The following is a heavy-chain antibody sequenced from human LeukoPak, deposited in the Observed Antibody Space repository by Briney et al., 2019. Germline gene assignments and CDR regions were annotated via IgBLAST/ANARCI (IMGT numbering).Heavy chain of an antibody. D-gene: IGHD3-22*01. CDR1: GFTFSSYA. J-gene: IGHJ4*02. V-gene: IGHV3-64*01. CDR3: ARVLYDSSAYYYDY. Sequence: PGGSLRLSCAASGFTFSSYAMHWVRQAPGKGLEYVSAIGSTGGSTYYANSVKGRFTISRDNSKNTLFLQMGSLRAEDMAVYYCARVLYDSSAYYYDYWGQGTLVTVSS. CDR2: IGSTGGST.